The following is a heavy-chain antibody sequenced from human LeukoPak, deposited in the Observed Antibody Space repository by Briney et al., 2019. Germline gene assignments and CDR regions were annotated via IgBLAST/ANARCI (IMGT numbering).Heavy chain of an antibody. CDR3: AREYCGGDCYRPINWFDP. V-gene: IGHV1-2*02. D-gene: IGHD2-21*02. J-gene: IGHJ5*02. Sequence: GASVKVSCKASGYTFTSYYMHWVRQAPGQGLEWMGWINPNSGGTNYAQKFQGRVTMTRDTSISTAYMELSRLRSDDTAVYYCAREYCGGDCYRPINWFDPWGQGTLVTVSS. CDR2: INPNSGGT. CDR1: GYTFTSYY.